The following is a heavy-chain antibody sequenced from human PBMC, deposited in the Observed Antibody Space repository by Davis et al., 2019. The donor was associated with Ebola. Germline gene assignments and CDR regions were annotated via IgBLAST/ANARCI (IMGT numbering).Heavy chain of an antibody. CDR3: ARGNYGDYIVLYYYNMDV. V-gene: IGHV4-59*01. Sequence: MPSETLSLPLTVPGGSINTYFWSWIRQPPGKGLGWIGNIHYLWNTNYNPSLKSRVTMSVDTSKNQFSLKLSSVTAADTAVYYCARGNYGDYIVLYYYNMDVWGQGTTVTVSS. J-gene: IGHJ6*02. CDR2: IHYLWNT. D-gene: IGHD4-17*01. CDR1: GGSINTYF.